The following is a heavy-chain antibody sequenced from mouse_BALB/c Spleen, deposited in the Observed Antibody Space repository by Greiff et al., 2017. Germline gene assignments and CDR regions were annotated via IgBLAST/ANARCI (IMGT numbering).Heavy chain of an antibody. CDR3: AREAYYGVMDY. CDR2: ISDGGSYT. J-gene: IGHJ4*01. D-gene: IGHD2-10*01. V-gene: IGHV5-4*02. Sequence: EVQLVESGGGLVKPGGSLKLSCAASGFTFSDYYMYWVRQTPEKRLEWVATISDGGSYTYYPDSVKGRFTISRDNAKNNLYLQMSSLKSEDTAMYYCAREAYYGVMDYWGQGTSVTVSS. CDR1: GFTFSDYY.